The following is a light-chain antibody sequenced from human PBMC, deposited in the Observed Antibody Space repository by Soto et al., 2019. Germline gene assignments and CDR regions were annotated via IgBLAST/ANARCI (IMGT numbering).Light chain of an antibody. CDR3: LSYTITSVLV. V-gene: IGLV2-14*01. Sequence: QSALTQPASVFGSPGQSITISCTRTNSDVGAYNYVSWFQQSPGKAPKLIIFEVTNRPSGVSHRFSGSKSANTASLTISGLQTEDEADYYCLSYTITSVLVFGGGTKLTV. J-gene: IGLJ3*02. CDR2: EVT. CDR1: NSDVGAYNY.